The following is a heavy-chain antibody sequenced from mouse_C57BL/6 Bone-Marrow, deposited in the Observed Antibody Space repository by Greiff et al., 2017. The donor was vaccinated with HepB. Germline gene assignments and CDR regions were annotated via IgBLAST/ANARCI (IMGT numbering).Heavy chain of an antibody. J-gene: IGHJ3*01. CDR2: ISGGGGNT. D-gene: IGHD1-1*01. CDR1: GFTFSSYT. V-gene: IGHV5-9*01. Sequence: EVKVVESGGGLVKPGGSLKLSCAASGFTFSSYTMSWVRQTPEKRLEWVATISGGGGNTYYPDSVKGRFTISRDNAKNTLYLQMSSLRSEDTALYYCARTDYYGSPLFAYWGQGTLVTVSA. CDR3: ARTDYYGSPLFAY.